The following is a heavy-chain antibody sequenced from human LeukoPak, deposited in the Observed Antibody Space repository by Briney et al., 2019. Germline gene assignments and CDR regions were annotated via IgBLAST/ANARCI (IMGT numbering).Heavy chain of an antibody. J-gene: IGHJ4*01. D-gene: IGHD3-10*01. Sequence: SETLTLTCSVSGGNNKYYYYWGWIRQPPGKGLEWIGSIYYTGNSYYNSSLQSRVTMSVDTSKSQFSLKLGPVTAADTAVYYCASPMVREAYFHYWGHGTPVTVSS. CDR3: ASPMVREAYFHY. CDR1: GGNNKYYYY. V-gene: IGHV4-39*01. CDR2: IYYTGNS.